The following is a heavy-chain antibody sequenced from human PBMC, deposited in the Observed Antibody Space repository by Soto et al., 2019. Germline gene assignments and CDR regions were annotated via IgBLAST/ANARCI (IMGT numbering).Heavy chain of an antibody. CDR1: GGTFSSYA. CDR2: IIPIFGTA. CDR3: ARGYGDYAGYYYYYGMDV. J-gene: IGHJ6*02. V-gene: IGHV1-69*01. Sequence: QVQLVQSGAEVKKPGSSVKVSCKASGGTFSSYAISWVRQAPGQGLGWMGGIIPIFGTANYAQKFQGRVTITADESTSTAYMELGSLRYEDTAVYYCARGYGDYAGYYYYYGMDVWGQGTTVTVSS. D-gene: IGHD4-17*01.